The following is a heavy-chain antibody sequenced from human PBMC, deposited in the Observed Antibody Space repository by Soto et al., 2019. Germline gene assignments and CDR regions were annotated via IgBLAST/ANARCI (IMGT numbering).Heavy chain of an antibody. D-gene: IGHD4-17*01. J-gene: IGHJ5*02. Sequence: QVQLVQSGAEVKKPGSSVKVSCKASGGTFSSYTISWVRQAPGQGLEWMGRIIPILGIANYAQKFQGRVTITADKSTSTAYMELSSLRSEDTAVYYCARDYGDYLTGRFDPWGQGTLVTVSS. V-gene: IGHV1-69*08. CDR1: GGTFSSYT. CDR3: ARDYGDYLTGRFDP. CDR2: IIPILGIA.